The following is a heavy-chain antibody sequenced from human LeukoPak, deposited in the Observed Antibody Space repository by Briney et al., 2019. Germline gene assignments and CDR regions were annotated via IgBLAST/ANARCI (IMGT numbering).Heavy chain of an antibody. CDR1: RFTVSSNY. J-gene: IGHJ5*02. D-gene: IGHD2/OR15-2a*01. CDR2: IYAAGNT. V-gene: IGHV3-66*01. Sequence: PGGSLRLSCAASRFTVSSNYVSWVRQGPGKGLEWVSVIYAAGNTYYADSVKGRFTISRDNSKNTLYLQMSSLRAEDTAVYYCARAIQYRFDPWGQGTLVTVSS. CDR3: ARAIQYRFDP.